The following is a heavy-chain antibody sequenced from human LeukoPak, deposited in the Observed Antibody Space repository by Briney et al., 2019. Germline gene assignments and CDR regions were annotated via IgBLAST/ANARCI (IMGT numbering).Heavy chain of an antibody. CDR3: AREWSSGYDY. V-gene: IGHV3-48*03. CDR2: ISSSGSTI. Sequence: GGSLRLSCAASGFTFSSYNMNWVRQAPGRGLEWVSYISSSGSTIYYADSVKGRFTISRDNAKNSLYLQMNSLRAEDTAVYYCAREWSSGYDYWGQGTLVTVSS. CDR1: GFTFSSYN. J-gene: IGHJ4*02. D-gene: IGHD5-12*01.